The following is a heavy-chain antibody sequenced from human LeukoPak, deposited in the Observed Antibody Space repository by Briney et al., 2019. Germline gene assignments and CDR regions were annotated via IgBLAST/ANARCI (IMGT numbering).Heavy chain of an antibody. D-gene: IGHD6-13*01. Sequence: GGSLRLSCAASGFTFSSYAMSWVRQAPGKGLEWVSAISGSGGSTYYADSVKGRFTISRDNSKNTLYLQMNSLRAEDTAVYYCAKDGGQQQLVYLDYWGQGTLVSVSS. V-gene: IGHV3-23*01. CDR2: ISGSGGST. J-gene: IGHJ4*02. CDR1: GFTFSSYA. CDR3: AKDGGQQQLVYLDY.